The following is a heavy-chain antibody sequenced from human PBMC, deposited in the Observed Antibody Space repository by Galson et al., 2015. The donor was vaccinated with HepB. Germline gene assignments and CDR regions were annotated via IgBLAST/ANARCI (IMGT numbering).Heavy chain of an antibody. V-gene: IGHV5-10-1*01. J-gene: IGHJ6*02. Sequence: QSGAEVKKPGDSLTISCKGSGYSFINYWITWVRQMPGKGLEWMGRIDPGDSYTNYSPSFQGHVTILVDKSITTAFLQWNDLKASDTAMYYCARHLKPYYYGMDVWGQGTTVTVSS. CDR1: GYSFINYW. CDR2: IDPGDSYT. CDR3: ARHLKPYYYGMDV.